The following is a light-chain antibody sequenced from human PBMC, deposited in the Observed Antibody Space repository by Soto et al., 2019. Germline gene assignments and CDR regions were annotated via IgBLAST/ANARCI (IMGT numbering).Light chain of an antibody. V-gene: IGLV4-69*01. Sequence: QLVLTQSPSASASLGASVKLTYTLSRGHSSYAIAWHQQQPEKGPRYLMKLNSDGSHSKGDGIPDRFSGSSSGAERYLTISSLQSEDEADYYCQTWGTGIRVFGGGTKLTVL. CDR3: QTWGTGIRV. J-gene: IGLJ3*02. CDR2: LNSDGSH. CDR1: RGHSSYA.